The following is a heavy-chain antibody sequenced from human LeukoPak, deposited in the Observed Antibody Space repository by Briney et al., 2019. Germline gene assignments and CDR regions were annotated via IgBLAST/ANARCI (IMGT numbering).Heavy chain of an antibody. V-gene: IGHV3-23*01. CDR2: ISGSDGST. J-gene: IGHJ4*02. D-gene: IGHD6-13*01. Sequence: GGSLRLSCAASGFTFSSYAMSWVRQAPGKGLEWVSAISGSDGSTYYADSVKGRFTISRDNSKNTLYLQMNSLRAEDTAVYYCAKRKGIAAAAHLAGIDYWGQGTLVTVSS. CDR1: GFTFSSYA. CDR3: AKRKGIAAAAHLAGIDY.